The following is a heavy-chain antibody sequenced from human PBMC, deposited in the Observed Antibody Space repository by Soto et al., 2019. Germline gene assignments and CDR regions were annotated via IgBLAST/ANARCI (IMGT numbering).Heavy chain of an antibody. V-gene: IGHV4-30-4*01. Sequence: TSEALSLTCTVSGGSISSGAYYWSWIRRPPGKGLEWIGYIYYSGSTYYNPSLKSRVTISVDTSKNQFSLKLSSVTAADTAVYYCARVGYSYGYPIDYWGQGTLVTVSS. J-gene: IGHJ4*02. D-gene: IGHD5-18*01. CDR1: GGSISSGAYY. CDR2: IYYSGST. CDR3: ARVGYSYGYPIDY.